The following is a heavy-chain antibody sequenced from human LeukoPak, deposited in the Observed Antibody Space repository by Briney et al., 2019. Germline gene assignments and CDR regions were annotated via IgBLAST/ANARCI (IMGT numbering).Heavy chain of an antibody. CDR1: GFTFSSYE. Sequence: EPGGSLRLSCAASGFTFSSYEMNWVRQAPGKGLEWVSSISSSSSYIYYADSVKGRFTISRDNAKNSLYLQMNSLRAEDTAVYYCARLGAMVAKGAFDIWGQGTMVTVSS. CDR2: ISSSSSYI. CDR3: ARLGAMVAKGAFDI. J-gene: IGHJ3*02. V-gene: IGHV3-21*01. D-gene: IGHD1-26*01.